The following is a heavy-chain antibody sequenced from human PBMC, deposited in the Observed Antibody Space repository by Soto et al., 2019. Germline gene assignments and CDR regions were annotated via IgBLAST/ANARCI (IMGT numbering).Heavy chain of an antibody. D-gene: IGHD4-17*01. Sequence: PSETLSLTCTVSGGSISSYYLSWIRQPAGKGLEWIGRIYTSGSTNYNPSLKSRVTMSVDTSKNQFSLKLSSVTAADTAVYYCARDSGHYGDPYWFDPWGQGTLVTVSS. CDR1: GGSISSYY. CDR3: ARDSGHYGDPYWFDP. V-gene: IGHV4-4*07. CDR2: IYTSGST. J-gene: IGHJ5*02.